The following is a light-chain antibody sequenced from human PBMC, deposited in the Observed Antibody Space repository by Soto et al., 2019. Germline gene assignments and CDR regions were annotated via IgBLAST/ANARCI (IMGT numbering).Light chain of an antibody. J-gene: IGLJ1*01. Sequence: QSALTQPASVSGSPGQSITISCTGTSSDVGGYNYVSWYQQHPGKAPKLMIYEVSNRPSGVSNRFSGSKSDNTASLTTSGLQAEDEADYYCSSYTSSSTPYVFGTGTKLTVL. CDR1: SSDVGGYNY. V-gene: IGLV2-14*01. CDR2: EVS. CDR3: SSYTSSSTPYV.